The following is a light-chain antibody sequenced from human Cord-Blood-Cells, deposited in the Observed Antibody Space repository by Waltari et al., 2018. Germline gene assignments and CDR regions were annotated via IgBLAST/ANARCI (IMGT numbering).Light chain of an antibody. CDR1: QSISSY. V-gene: IGKV1-39*01. CDR2: AAS. Sequence: DIQMTQSPSSLSASVGDRVTITCRASQSISSYLNWYQQKPGKAPKLLIYAASSLQSGVPSRFSGSGSGTDFTFTISSLQPEDFATYYCQQSYSTPCTFGPGTKVDIK. J-gene: IGKJ3*01. CDR3: QQSYSTPCT.